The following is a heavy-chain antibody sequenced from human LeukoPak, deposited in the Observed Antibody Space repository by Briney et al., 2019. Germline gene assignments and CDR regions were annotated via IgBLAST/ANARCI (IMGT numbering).Heavy chain of an antibody. D-gene: IGHD1-26*01. V-gene: IGHV3-23*01. CDR1: GFTFSSYA. CDR2: ISGSGGST. Sequence: PGGSLRLSCAASGFTFSSYAMSWVRQAPGKGLEWVSAISGSGGSTYYADSVKGRFTISRDNSKNTLYLQMNSLRAEDTAVYYCANFYRGSHNFDYWGQGTLVTVSS. CDR3: ANFYRGSHNFDY. J-gene: IGHJ4*02.